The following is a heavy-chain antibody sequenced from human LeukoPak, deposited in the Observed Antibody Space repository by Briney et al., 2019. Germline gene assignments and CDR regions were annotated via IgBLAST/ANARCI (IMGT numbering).Heavy chain of an antibody. V-gene: IGHV3-30*01. CDR2: ISYDGSNK. CDR3: AENRFSYEGSGFRFDY. Sequence: GRSLRLSCAASGFTFSSYAMHWVRQAPGKGLEWVAVISYDGSNKYYADSVKGRFTISRDDSKNTLYLQMNSLRAEDTALYYCAENRFSYEGSGFRFDYWAREPWSPSPQ. D-gene: IGHD3-22*01. CDR1: GFTFSSYA. J-gene: IGHJ4*02.